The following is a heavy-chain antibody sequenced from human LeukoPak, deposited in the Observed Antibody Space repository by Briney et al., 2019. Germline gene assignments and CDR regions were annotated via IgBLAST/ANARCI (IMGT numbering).Heavy chain of an antibody. Sequence: PGVSLTLSCAASGFTVSGNYMSWLRQAPGQGLEWVSVIYTAGSTYNADSVKGRFTISRDNSKNTLYLQMNTLRAEDTAVYFCAGGNSWPGLSYWGQGTLLTVSS. CDR3: AGGNSWPGLSY. D-gene: IGHD6-13*01. J-gene: IGHJ4*02. CDR2: IYTAGST. CDR1: GFTVSGNY. V-gene: IGHV3-53*01.